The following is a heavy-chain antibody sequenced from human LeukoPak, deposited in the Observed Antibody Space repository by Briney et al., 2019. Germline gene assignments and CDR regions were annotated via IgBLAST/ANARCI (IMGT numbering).Heavy chain of an antibody. V-gene: IGHV1-18*01. CDR1: GYTFNSYG. Sequence: GASVKVSCKASGYTFNSYGISWVRQAPGQGLEWMGWVSAYNGHTNYAQKFQGRVTMTTDTSTSTASMELRSLRSDDTAVYYCARLIPQKGELPGKWFDPWGQGTLVTVSS. J-gene: IGHJ5*02. CDR2: VSAYNGHT. D-gene: IGHD3-16*01. CDR3: ARLIPQKGELPGKWFDP.